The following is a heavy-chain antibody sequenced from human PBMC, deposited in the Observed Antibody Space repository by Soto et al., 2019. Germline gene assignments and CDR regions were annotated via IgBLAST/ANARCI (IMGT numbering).Heavy chain of an antibody. Sequence: ASVKVSCKASGGTFSSYAISWVRQAPGQGLEWMGGIIPIFGTANYAQKFQGRVTITADESTSTAYMERSSLRSEDTAVYYCARDLARDPWSSGWPSANWFDPWGQGTLVTVSS. CDR3: ARDLARDPWSSGWPSANWFDP. D-gene: IGHD6-19*01. J-gene: IGHJ5*02. V-gene: IGHV1-69*13. CDR1: GGTFSSYA. CDR2: IIPIFGTA.